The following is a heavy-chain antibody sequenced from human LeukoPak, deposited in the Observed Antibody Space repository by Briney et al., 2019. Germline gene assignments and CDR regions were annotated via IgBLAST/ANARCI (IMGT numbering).Heavy chain of an antibody. V-gene: IGHV3-23*01. CDR2: INGSGGST. CDR1: GFTFSSYA. CDR3: AKVGGDSSGYYYTSPRWYFDL. J-gene: IGHJ2*01. Sequence: GGSLRLSCAASGFTFSSYAMSWVRQAPGKGLEWVSAINGSGGSTYYADSVKGRFAIARDNSKNTLYLQMNSLRAEDTAVYYCAKVGGDSSGYYYTSPRWYFDLWGRGTLVTVSS. D-gene: IGHD3-22*01.